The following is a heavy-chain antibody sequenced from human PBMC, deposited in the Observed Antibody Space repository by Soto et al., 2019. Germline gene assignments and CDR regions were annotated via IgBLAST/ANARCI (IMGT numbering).Heavy chain of an antibody. CDR1: GYIFTRSG. D-gene: IGHD2-15*01. J-gene: IGHJ4*02. Sequence: QVQVVQSGAEVKKPGASVKVSCKASGYIFTRSGISWVRQAPGQGLGWMGWISPNNGRTNYVQKFQGRVTMTTDTSTSTAYMELRSLRSDDTAVYYCARTPIVVVVAATPTDYWGQGTLVTVSS. CDR3: ARTPIVVVVAATPTDY. CDR2: ISPNNGRT. V-gene: IGHV1-18*01.